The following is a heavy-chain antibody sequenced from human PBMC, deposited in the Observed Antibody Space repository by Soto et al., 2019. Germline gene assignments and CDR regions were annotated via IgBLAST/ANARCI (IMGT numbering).Heavy chain of an antibody. Sequence: SETLSLTCTVSGGSISSGGYYWSWIRQHPGKGLEWIGYIYYSGSTYYNPSLKSRVTISVDTSKNQFSLKPSSVTAAATAVYYCAREYGDGNDYWGQGTLVTVSS. J-gene: IGHJ4*02. CDR1: GGSISSGGYY. V-gene: IGHV4-31*03. CDR3: AREYGDGNDY. CDR2: IYYSGST. D-gene: IGHD4-17*01.